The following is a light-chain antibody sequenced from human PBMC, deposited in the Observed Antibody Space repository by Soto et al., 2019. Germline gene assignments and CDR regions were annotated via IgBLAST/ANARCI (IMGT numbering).Light chain of an antibody. Sequence: EIVMTQSPVTLSVSPGERATLSCRASQSVSSNVAWYQQKPGQAPSLLIYQTSARATGIPARFSGSGSGTDFTLTISNLQSEDCELYYGQHYSGWPPVFGQGTKVDIK. J-gene: IGKJ2*01. CDR3: QHYSGWPPV. V-gene: IGKV3-15*01. CDR1: QSVSSN. CDR2: QTS.